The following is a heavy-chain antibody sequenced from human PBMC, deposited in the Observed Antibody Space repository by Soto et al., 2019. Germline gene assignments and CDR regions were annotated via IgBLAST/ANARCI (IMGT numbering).Heavy chain of an antibody. V-gene: IGHV3-48*03. CDR2: ISSGGSTI. CDR3: ARVNWNDETYFDY. D-gene: IGHD1-1*01. CDR1: GFTFRSYE. Sequence: GGSLRLSCAASGFTFRSYEMNWVRQAPGRGLEWIAYISSGGSTIYYADSVRGRFTISRDNAESSLYLQMDSLRGEDTAFYYCARVNWNDETYFDYWGQGTLVTVSS. J-gene: IGHJ4*02.